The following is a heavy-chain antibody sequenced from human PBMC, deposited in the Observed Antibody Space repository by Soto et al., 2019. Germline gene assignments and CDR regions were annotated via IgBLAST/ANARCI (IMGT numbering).Heavy chain of an antibody. J-gene: IGHJ4*02. Sequence: QVHLVQSGAEVKKPGASVKVSCKGSGYTFTSYGITWVRQAPGQGLEWMGWISARNGDTDYAQKLQGRVTVTRDTSTSTAYMELRSLRSDDTAVYYCSRGRYGDYWGKGGLVTVSS. CDR1: GYTFTSYG. D-gene: IGHD1-1*01. CDR2: ISARNGDT. V-gene: IGHV1-18*01. CDR3: SRGRYGDY.